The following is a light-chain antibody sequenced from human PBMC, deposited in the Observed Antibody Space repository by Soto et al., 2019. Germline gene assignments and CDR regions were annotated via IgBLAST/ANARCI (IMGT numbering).Light chain of an antibody. CDR3: QQYNNWPRVT. Sequence: EIVMTQSPATLSVSPGERATLSCRASQSVSSNLAWYQQKPGQAPRLLIYGASTRATGIPARFSGSGSGTEFTLTISSLQSEDFAVYYGQQYNNWPRVTFGQGTKVEIK. CDR2: GAS. J-gene: IGKJ1*01. CDR1: QSVSSN. V-gene: IGKV3-15*01.